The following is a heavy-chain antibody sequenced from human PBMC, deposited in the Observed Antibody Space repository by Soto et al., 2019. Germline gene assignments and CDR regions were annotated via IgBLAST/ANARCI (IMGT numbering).Heavy chain of an antibody. CDR1: GGSITSRTYS. V-gene: IGHV4-39*01. Sequence: SETLSLTCAVSGGSITSRTYSWGWIRQPPGKTLEWIGTIYYHGNTYSNPSLKSRVTISVDTSNNQLSLKLGSVTAADTAVYYSARHHRFSSGWILDYWGHGTLVTVSS. D-gene: IGHD6-19*01. CDR2: IYYHGNT. CDR3: ARHHRFSSGWILDY. J-gene: IGHJ4*01.